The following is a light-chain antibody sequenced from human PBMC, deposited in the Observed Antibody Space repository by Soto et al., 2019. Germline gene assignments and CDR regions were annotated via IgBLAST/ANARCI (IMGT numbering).Light chain of an antibody. V-gene: IGKV3D-7*01. J-gene: IGKJ2*02. CDR2: VAS. CDR1: QTISGNY. CDR3: HQNYDLPWT. Sequence: IALTQSPASLSLSPGESVTLSCRTSQTISGNYLSWYQRRPGQAHRLLIFVASIRATDIPARFSGSGSGRAFTIAITSLEPEDFAVYYCHQNYDLPWTFGQGTKLEMK.